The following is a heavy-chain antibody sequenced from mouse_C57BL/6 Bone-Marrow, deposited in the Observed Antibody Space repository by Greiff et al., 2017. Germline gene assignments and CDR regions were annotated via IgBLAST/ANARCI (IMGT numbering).Heavy chain of an antibody. CDR1: GYTFTSYW. CDR2: IYPSDSYT. J-gene: IGHJ4*01. V-gene: IGHV1-50*01. D-gene: IGHD1-1*01. CDR3: AREVYGSSPYYAMDY. Sequence: VQLQQPGAELVKPGASVKLSCKASGYTFTSYWMQWVKQRPGQGLEWIGEIYPSDSYTNYNQKFKGKAKLTVDTSSSTAYMQLSSLTSEDSAVYYCAREVYGSSPYYAMDYWGQGTSVTVSS.